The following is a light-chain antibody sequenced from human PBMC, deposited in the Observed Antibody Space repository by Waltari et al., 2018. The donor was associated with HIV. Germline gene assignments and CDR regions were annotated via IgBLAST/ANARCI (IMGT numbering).Light chain of an antibody. J-gene: IGKJ4*01. V-gene: IGKV3-15*01. CDR2: GAS. Sequence: EIVMTQSPATLSASPGERATLSCRASQSVSSNLAWYQQKPGQAPRLLTHGASTRAPGFPARFSASWSGTEFTLTISRLQSEDFAVYYCQQYHNWPLTFGGWTKVEIK. CDR3: QQYHNWPLT. CDR1: QSVSSN.